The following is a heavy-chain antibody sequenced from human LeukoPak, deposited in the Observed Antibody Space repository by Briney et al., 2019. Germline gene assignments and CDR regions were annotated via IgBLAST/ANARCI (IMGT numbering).Heavy chain of an antibody. V-gene: IGHV1-2*02. CDR3: ARVQAMIVVASYYFDY. D-gene: IGHD3-22*01. Sequence: ASVKVSCKASGYTFTGYYMHWVRQAPGQGIEWMGWINPNSGGTNYAQKFQGRVTMTRDTSISTAYMELSRLRSDDTAVYYCARVQAMIVVASYYFDYWGQGTLVTVSS. CDR2: INPNSGGT. J-gene: IGHJ4*02. CDR1: GYTFTGYY.